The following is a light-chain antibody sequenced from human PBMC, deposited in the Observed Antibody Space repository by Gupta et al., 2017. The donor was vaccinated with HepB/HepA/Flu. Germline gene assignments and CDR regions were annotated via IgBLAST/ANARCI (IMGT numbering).Light chain of an antibody. CDR2: GTS. Sequence: EIVMTQSPATLSVSTGERATLSCRASQSVSRNLAWYQQKPGQAPRLLIYGTSTRATGVPDRFSGSGFGTEFTLTIGSLQSEDFAVYYCQQYNNWPPWTFGQGTKVEIK. CDR1: QSVSRN. CDR3: QQYNNWPPWT. V-gene: IGKV3-15*01. J-gene: IGKJ1*01.